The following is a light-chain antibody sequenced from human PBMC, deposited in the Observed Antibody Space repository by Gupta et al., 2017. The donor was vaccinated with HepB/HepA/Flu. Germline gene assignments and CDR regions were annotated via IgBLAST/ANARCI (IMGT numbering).Light chain of an antibody. CDR1: SSNIGNNY. V-gene: IGLV1-51*02. J-gene: IGLJ3*02. CDR3: TTWDNKRSGGVV. Sequence: HSVLTQPPLVSPSLGQKVTISCTGSSSNIGNNYVSWYQHLPGTAPKLPIYENNKRLSGSPERVSGSKSGTSATIGVTGLRTGDEGDYYCTTWDNKRSGGVVFGGGTKLTVL. CDR2: ENN.